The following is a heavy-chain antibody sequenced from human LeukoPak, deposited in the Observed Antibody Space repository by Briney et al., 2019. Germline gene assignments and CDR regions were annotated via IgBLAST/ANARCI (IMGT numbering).Heavy chain of an antibody. D-gene: IGHD1-26*01. J-gene: IGHJ4*02. CDR3: VRDPPPGELLDY. Sequence: PGGSLRLSCADAGFTFSNYAMSWVRQAPGKGLEWVSAISGSGGSTYYADSVKGRFTISRDNSKNSLYLQMNSLRAEDTAVYYCVRDPPPGELLDYWGQGTLVTVSS. CDR2: ISGSGGST. CDR1: GFTFSNYA. V-gene: IGHV3-23*01.